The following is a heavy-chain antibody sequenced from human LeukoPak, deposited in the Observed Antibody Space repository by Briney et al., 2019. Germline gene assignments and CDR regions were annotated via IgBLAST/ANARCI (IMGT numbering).Heavy chain of an antibody. Sequence: GGSLRLSCAASGFTFSSYSMTWVRQAPGKGLEWVSYISTSSSTIYYADSVKGRFTISRDNAKNSLYLQMNSLRDEDTAVYYCARDYRSSSGWTVDYWGQGTLVTVSS. D-gene: IGHD6-19*01. V-gene: IGHV3-48*02. J-gene: IGHJ4*02. CDR3: ARDYRSSSGWTVDY. CDR2: ISTSSSTI. CDR1: GFTFSSYS.